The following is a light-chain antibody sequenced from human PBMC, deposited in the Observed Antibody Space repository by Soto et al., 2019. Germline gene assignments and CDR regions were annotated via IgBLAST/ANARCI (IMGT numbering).Light chain of an antibody. CDR3: QQRSVWPLT. CDR1: QSVSSY. CDR2: DSS. J-gene: IGKJ4*01. Sequence: EIVLTQSPGTLSLSPGDGATLSCRASQSVSSYLAWYQQKRGQAPRLLIYDSSNRATGIPARFSGSGSGTDFSLIISSLAPEDFAVYYCQQRSVWPLTFGGGTKVDIK. V-gene: IGKV3-11*01.